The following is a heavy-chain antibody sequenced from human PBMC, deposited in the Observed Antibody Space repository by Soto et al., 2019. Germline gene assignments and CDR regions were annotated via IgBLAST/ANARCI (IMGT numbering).Heavy chain of an antibody. J-gene: IGHJ4*02. CDR2: INPNSGDT. CDR3: ASSVSTIAARPDY. V-gene: IGHV1-2*02. Sequence: QVQLVQSGAEVKKPGASVKVSCKASGYTFTGYYMHWVRQAPGQGLEWMGWINPNSGDTNYAQNFQGRVTMTRDTSISTAYMELSRLRSDDTAVYYCASSVSTIAARPDYWGQGTLVTVSS. CDR1: GYTFTGYY. D-gene: IGHD6-6*01.